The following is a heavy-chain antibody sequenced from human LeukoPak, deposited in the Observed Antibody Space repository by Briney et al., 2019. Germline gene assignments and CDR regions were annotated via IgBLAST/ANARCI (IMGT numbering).Heavy chain of an antibody. J-gene: IGHJ5*02. CDR1: GYTFTSYG. Sequence: ASVKVSCKASGYTFTSYGISWVRQAPGQGLEWMGWISAYNGNTNYAQKLQGRITMTTDTSTSTAYMDLRSLRSDDTAVYYCARDYYDSSGYLRDHWGQGTLVTVSS. CDR2: ISAYNGNT. V-gene: IGHV1-18*01. D-gene: IGHD3-22*01. CDR3: ARDYYDSSGYLRDH.